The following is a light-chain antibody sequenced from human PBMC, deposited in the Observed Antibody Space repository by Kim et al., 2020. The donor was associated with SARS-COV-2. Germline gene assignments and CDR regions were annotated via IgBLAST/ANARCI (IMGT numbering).Light chain of an antibody. V-gene: IGLV2-14*02. Sequence: YNFVSWFQQPPGKAPQLMIYTGPERPSGVSNRFSGSKSGTTASLTISGLQAEDEADYYCISFSTAATWVFGGGTKLTVL. CDR1: YNF. CDR3: ISFSTAATWV. J-gene: IGLJ3*02. CDR2: TGP.